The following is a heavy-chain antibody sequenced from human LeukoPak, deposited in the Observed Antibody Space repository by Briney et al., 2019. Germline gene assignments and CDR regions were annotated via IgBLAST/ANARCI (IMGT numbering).Heavy chain of an antibody. CDR2: LSGGGGGT. CDR1: GFSFSSYA. CDR3: AKDSDIVVVPALTYDH. J-gene: IGHJ4*02. D-gene: IGHD2-2*01. V-gene: IGHV3-23*01. Sequence: SGGSLRLSCAASGFSFSSYAMGWVRQAPGKGLEWVSALSGGGGGTYYADSVKGRFTISRDNSKNTLYLQMNSLRAEDTAVYYCAKDSDIVVVPALTYDHWGQGTLVIVSS.